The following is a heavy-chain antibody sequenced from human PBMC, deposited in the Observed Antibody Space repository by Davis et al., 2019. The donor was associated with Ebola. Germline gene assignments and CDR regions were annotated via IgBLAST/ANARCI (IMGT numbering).Heavy chain of an antibody. J-gene: IGHJ4*03. Sequence: ASVKVSCKASGYNFKTKYMNWVRQAPGHGLKWMGVIDPTDVSTTYAQEFQGRVTMTRDTSTSTMYLEVRSLTIEDTAVYYCVIISMTWGQGTLVTVSS. D-gene: IGHD2-21*02. CDR2: IDPTDVST. CDR1: GYNFKTKY. V-gene: IGHV1-46*02. CDR3: VIISMT.